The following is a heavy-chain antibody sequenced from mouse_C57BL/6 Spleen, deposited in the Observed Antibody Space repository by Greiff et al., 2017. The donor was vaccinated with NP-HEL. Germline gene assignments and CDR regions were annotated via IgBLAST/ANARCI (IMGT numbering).Heavy chain of an antibody. CDR2: IYPGSGNT. CDR3: ARWDSRSRSDY. J-gene: IGHJ2*02. D-gene: IGHD1-1*01. V-gene: IGHV1-84*01. CDR1: GYTFTDYY. Sequence: VQLQQSGPERGKKGAAGKRSCKASGYTFTDYYINWVKQRPGQGLEWIGWIYPGSGNTKYNEKFKSKATLTVDTSSSTAYMQLSSLTSADSAVYFCARWDSRSRSDYWGQGTSLPVSS.